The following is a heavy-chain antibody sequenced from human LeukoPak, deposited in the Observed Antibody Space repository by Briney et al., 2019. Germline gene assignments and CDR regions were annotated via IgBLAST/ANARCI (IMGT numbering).Heavy chain of an antibody. D-gene: IGHD3-10*01. Sequence: TSGTLSLTCAVSGDSISSSNWWSWVRQPPGKGLEWIGEIYHSGSTNYNPSLKSRVTISVDKSKNQFSLKLSSVTAADTAVYYCARDKRLLVRWGFDPWGQGTLVTVSS. CDR1: GDSISSSNW. CDR3: ARDKRLLVRWGFDP. V-gene: IGHV4-4*02. CDR2: IYHSGST. J-gene: IGHJ5*02.